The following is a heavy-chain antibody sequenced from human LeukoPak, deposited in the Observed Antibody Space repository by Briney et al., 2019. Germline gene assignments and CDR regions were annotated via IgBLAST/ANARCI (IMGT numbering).Heavy chain of an antibody. Sequence: GGSLRLSCAASGFTFSNHGMNWVRQAPGKGLEWVSGIRTDGVTTYYADSVKGRFIISRDNSQNTVWLQMNSLSAEDAAVYYCVKDDGWVQYANWGQGTLVTVSS. D-gene: IGHD5-24*01. CDR2: IRTDGVTT. CDR3: VKDDGWVQYAN. CDR1: GFTFSNHG. V-gene: IGHV3-23*01. J-gene: IGHJ4*02.